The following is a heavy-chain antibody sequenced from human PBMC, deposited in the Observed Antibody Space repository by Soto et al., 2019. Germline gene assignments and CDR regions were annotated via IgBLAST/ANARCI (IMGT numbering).Heavy chain of an antibody. CDR1: GFTFSSYS. J-gene: IGHJ5*02. V-gene: IGHV3-21*01. Sequence: EVQLVESGGGLVKPGGSLRLSCAASGFTFSSYSMNWVRQAPGKGLEWVSSISSSSSYIYYADSVKGRFTISRDNAKNALYLQMNSLRAEDTAVYYCARGTCSSTSCYILATYNWFDPWGQGTLVTVSS. CDR2: ISSSSSYI. D-gene: IGHD2-2*02. CDR3: ARGTCSSTSCYILATYNWFDP.